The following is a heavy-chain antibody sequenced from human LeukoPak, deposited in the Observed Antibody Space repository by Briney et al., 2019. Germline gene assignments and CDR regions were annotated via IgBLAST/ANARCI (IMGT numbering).Heavy chain of an antibody. CDR3: ARAVSEGWLRFHYYYYYYMDV. J-gene: IGHJ6*03. Sequence: SETLSLTCTVSGGSISSYYWSWIRQPPGKGLEWIGEINHSGSTNYNPSLKSRVTISVDTSKNQFSLKLSSVTAADTAVYYCARAVSEGWLRFHYYYYYYMDVWGKGTTVTVSS. CDR2: INHSGST. V-gene: IGHV4-34*01. D-gene: IGHD5-12*01. CDR1: GGSISSYY.